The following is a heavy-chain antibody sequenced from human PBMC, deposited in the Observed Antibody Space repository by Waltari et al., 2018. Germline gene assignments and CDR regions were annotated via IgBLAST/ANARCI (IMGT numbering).Heavy chain of an antibody. CDR3: AREKIDYYYDSSGYGP. Sequence: QVQLQESGPGLVKPSETLSLTCTGSGYSISSGYYWGWLGQPPGKGLEWIGSIYHSGSTYHNPSLKSRVTISVDTSKNQFSLKLISVTAADTAVYYCAREKIDYYYDSSGYGPWGQGTLVTVSS. J-gene: IGHJ5*02. CDR1: GYSISSGYY. D-gene: IGHD3-22*01. V-gene: IGHV4-38-2*02. CDR2: IYHSGST.